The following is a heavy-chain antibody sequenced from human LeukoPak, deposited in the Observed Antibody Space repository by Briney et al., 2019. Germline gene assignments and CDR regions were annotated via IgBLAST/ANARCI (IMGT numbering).Heavy chain of an antibody. Sequence: SRVTISVDMSKNQFSLNLSSVTAADTAVYYCARDRAVSGLYDYWGQGTLVTVSS. CDR3: ARDRAVSGLYDY. V-gene: IGHV4-59*01. J-gene: IGHJ4*02. D-gene: IGHD5/OR15-5a*01.